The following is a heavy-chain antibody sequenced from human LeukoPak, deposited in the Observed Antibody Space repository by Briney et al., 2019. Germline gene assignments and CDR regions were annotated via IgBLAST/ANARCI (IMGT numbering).Heavy chain of an antibody. CDR1: GGSISSYY. J-gene: IGHJ6*03. CDR2: IYYSGST. D-gene: IGHD3-10*01. CDR3: AGRYYYGSGSSYYYYMDV. Sequence: SGTLSLTCAVSGGSISSYYWSWIRQPAGKGLEWIGYIYYSGSTNYNPSLKSRVTISVDTSKNQFSLKLSSVTAADTAVYYCAGRYYYGSGSSYYYYMDVWGKGTTVTISS. V-gene: IGHV4-59*01.